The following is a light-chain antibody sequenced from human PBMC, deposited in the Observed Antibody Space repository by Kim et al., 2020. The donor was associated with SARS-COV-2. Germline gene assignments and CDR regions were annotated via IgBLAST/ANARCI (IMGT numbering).Light chain of an antibody. J-gene: IGKJ1*01. CDR3: QQYNNWPPWT. CDR1: QSVSSN. CDR2: GAS. Sequence: PPGESTTLSCSASQSVSSNLAWYQQKPGQAPRLLIYGASTRATGIPARFSGSGSGTEFTLTISSLQSEDFAVYYCQQYNNWPPWTFGQGTKVDIK. V-gene: IGKV3-15*01.